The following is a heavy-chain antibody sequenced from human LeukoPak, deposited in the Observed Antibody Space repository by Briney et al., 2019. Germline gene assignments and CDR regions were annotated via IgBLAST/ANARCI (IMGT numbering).Heavy chain of an antibody. CDR3: ASISSGWYAFDI. CDR1: GGSFSGYN. D-gene: IGHD6-19*01. Sequence: ASETLSLTCAVYGGSFSGYNWSWIRQPPGKGLEWIGEINHSGSTNYNPSLKSRVTISVDTSKNQFSLKLSSVTAADTAVYYCASISSGWYAFDIWGQGTMVTVSS. CDR2: INHSGST. V-gene: IGHV4-34*01. J-gene: IGHJ3*02.